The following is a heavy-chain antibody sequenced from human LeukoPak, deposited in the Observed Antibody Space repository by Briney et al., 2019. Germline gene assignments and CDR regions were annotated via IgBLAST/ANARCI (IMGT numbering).Heavy chain of an antibody. CDR1: GGSFSGYY. V-gene: IGHV4-34*01. CDR3: ARAKGVVWSGSYNWFDP. D-gene: IGHD3-3*01. CDR2: INHSGST. Sequence: SETLSLTCAVYGGSFSGYYWGWIRQPPGKGLEWIGEINHSGSTNYNPSLKSRVTISVDTSKNQFSLKLSSVTAADTAVYYCARAKGVVWSGSYNWFDPWGQGTLVTVSS. J-gene: IGHJ5*02.